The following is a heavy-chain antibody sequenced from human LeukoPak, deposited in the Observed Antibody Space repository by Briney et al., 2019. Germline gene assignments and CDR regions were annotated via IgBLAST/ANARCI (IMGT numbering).Heavy chain of an antibody. CDR3: ARGYSYGSYYFDY. CDR2: IWYDGSNK. D-gene: IGHD5-18*01. V-gene: IGHV3-33*01. J-gene: IGHJ4*02. Sequence: PGRSLRLSCAASGFTFSSYGMHWVRQAPGKGLEWVAVIWYDGSNKYYADSVKGRFTISRDNSKSTLYLQMNSLRAEDTAVYYCARGYSYGSYYFDYWGQGTLVTVSS. CDR1: GFTFSSYG.